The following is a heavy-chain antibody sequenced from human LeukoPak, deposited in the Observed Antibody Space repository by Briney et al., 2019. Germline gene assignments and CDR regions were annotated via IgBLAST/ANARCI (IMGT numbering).Heavy chain of an antibody. CDR2: IIPIFGTA. CDR3: ARGAGDYWYFDL. CDR1: GGTFSSYA. D-gene: IGHD4-17*01. V-gene: IGHV1-69*13. Sequence: SVKVSCKASGGTFSSYAISWVRQAPGQGLEWMGGIIPIFGTANYAQKFQGRVTITADESTSTACMELSSLRSEDTAVYYCARGAGDYWYFDLWGRGTLVTVSS. J-gene: IGHJ2*01.